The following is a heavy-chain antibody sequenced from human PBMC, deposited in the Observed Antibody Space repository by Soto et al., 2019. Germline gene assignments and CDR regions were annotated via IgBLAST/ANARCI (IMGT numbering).Heavy chain of an antibody. J-gene: IGHJ5*01. V-gene: IGHV3-23*01. CDR1: GFTFSSYG. CDR3: TKPPPYCSSNTCYFPFDS. D-gene: IGHD2-2*01. CDR2: ISAAGGSA. Sequence: LRLSCAASGFTFSSYGMSWVRQAPGKGLEWVSSISAAGGSAYYADPVKGRFTISRDNSKNTLYLQMNSLRAEDTAVYYCTKPPPYCSSNTCYFPFDSWGQGTLVTVSS.